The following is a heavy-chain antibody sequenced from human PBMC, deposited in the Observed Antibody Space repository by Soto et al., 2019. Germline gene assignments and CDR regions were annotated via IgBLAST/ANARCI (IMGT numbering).Heavy chain of an antibody. J-gene: IGHJ6*02. CDR1: GSTFSAHY. V-gene: IGHV3-72*01. CDR2: TRNKANSYTT. CDR3: ATSQKIRYFDWSWGSMDV. Sequence: GGSLRLACAALGSTFSAHYRDWVRNDPGKGLEWVGRTRNKANSYTTEYAASVEGRFTISRDDSKNSLYLQMNSLKTEDTAVYYCATSQKIRYFDWSWGSMDVWGPGKTVTVS. D-gene: IGHD3-9*01.